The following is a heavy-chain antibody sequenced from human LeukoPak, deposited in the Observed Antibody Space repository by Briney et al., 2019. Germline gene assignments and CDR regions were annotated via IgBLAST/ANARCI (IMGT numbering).Heavy chain of an antibody. CDR2: ISPTASFT. J-gene: IGHJ4*02. V-gene: IGHV3-21*01. Sequence: GGSLRLSCAASGLTFSSYAMNWVRQAPGKGLESVSSISPTASFTYYEDSVKGRLTISRDNAKNSLFLQMNSLRVEDTAVYYCARDLSSGDYWGQGTLVTVSS. CDR3: ARDLSSGDY. CDR1: GLTFSSYA. D-gene: IGHD3-22*01.